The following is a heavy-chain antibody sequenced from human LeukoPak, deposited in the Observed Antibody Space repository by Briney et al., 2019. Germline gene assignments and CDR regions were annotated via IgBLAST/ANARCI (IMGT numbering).Heavy chain of an antibody. D-gene: IGHD3-22*01. V-gene: IGHV4-4*07. CDR2: IYTSGRT. J-gene: IGHJ4*02. CDR1: GGSISSYY. CDR3: ARDTYYYDSSGYYHLLDY. Sequence: PSETLSLTCTVSGGSISSYYWSWIRQPAGKGLEWIGRIYTSGRTNYNPSLKSRVTMSVDTSKNQFSLKLSSVTAADTAVYYCARDTYYYDSSGYYHLLDYWGQGTLVTVSS.